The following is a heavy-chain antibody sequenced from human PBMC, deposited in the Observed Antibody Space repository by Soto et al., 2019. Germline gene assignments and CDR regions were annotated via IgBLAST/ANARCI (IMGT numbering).Heavy chain of an antibody. J-gene: IGHJ4*02. CDR2: MYNDGRT. D-gene: IGHD6-25*01. CDR3: TREAGY. CDR1: GGSVSSGGFY. V-gene: IGHV4-31*03. Sequence: QVRLQESGPGLVKPSQTLSLTCTASGGSVSSGGFYWNWIRQHPGKGLEWIGYMYNDGRTEYNPSLKSRVSISVDTPKNQFSLKVMSVTVADTAVYYCTREAGYWGQGILVTVSS.